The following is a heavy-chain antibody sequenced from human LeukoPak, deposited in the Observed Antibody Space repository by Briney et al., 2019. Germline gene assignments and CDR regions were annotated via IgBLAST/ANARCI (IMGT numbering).Heavy chain of an antibody. CDR2: INHSGST. V-gene: IGHV4-34*01. D-gene: IGHD3-22*01. J-gene: IGHJ4*02. Sequence: PSETLSLTCAVYGGSFSGYYWSWIRQPPGKGLEWIGEINHSGSTNYNPSLKSRVTISVDTSKNQFSLKLSSVTAADTAVYYCARDPPYYYDSTPNYWGQGTLVTVSS. CDR3: ARDPPYYYDSTPNY. CDR1: GGSFSGYY.